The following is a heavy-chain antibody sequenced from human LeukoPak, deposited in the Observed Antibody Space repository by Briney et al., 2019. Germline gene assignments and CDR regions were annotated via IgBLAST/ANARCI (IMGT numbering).Heavy chain of an antibody. D-gene: IGHD3-10*01. J-gene: IGHJ5*02. Sequence: SGTLSLTCAVSGGSISSSNWWTCGRQPPGKGLEGIAKVYHSGSTNYSPSLKGRVTISVDKSKNPFSLKMSSVTAADTAVYYCARVTNGAWFDRWGQGTLVTVSS. CDR2: VYHSGST. CDR3: ARVTNGAWFDR. CDR1: GGSISSSNW. V-gene: IGHV4-4*02.